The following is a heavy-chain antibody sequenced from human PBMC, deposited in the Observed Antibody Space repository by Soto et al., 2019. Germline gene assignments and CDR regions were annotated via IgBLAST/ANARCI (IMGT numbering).Heavy chain of an antibody. CDR3: TARLA. Sequence: EVQLVESGGTLVKPGGSLRISCAASGFALSDAWMRWVRQAPGRGLEWVGRISTSDNGAISHYSATVKDRITVARDDSNDTLYGPRDFLCPEDTGMYYCTARLAGGQGTRVTVSS. V-gene: IGHV3-15*02. CDR1: GFALSDAW. J-gene: IGHJ4*02. CDR2: ISTSDNGAIS.